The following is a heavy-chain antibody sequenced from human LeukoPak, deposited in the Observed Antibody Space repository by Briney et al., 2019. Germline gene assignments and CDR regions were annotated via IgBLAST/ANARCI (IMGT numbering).Heavy chain of an antibody. CDR3: ARSPRVTGYYSPRLFAFDI. CDR2: INHSGST. J-gene: IGHJ3*02. D-gene: IGHD3-9*01. CDR1: GGSFSGYY. Sequence: SETLSLTCAVYGGSFSGYYWSWIRQPPGKGLEWIGEINHSGSTNYNPSLKSRVTISADTSKNQFSLKLSSVTAADTAVYYCARSPRVTGYYSPRLFAFDIWGQGTMVTVSS. V-gene: IGHV4-34*01.